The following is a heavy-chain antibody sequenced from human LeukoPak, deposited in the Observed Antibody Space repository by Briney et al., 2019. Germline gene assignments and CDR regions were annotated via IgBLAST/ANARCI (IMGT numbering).Heavy chain of an antibody. CDR2: IYHSGST. CDR3: AREIGQQTYYMDV. Sequence: SGGSLRLSCEDSEFTFSSYAMSWFRRAPGKGLEWIGEIYHSGSTNYNPSLKSRGTISVDKSKNQFSLKLSSVTAADTAVYYCAREIGQQTYYMDVWGKGTTVTVSS. J-gene: IGHJ6*03. CDR1: EFTFSSYAM. V-gene: IGHV4-4*02. D-gene: IGHD6-13*01.